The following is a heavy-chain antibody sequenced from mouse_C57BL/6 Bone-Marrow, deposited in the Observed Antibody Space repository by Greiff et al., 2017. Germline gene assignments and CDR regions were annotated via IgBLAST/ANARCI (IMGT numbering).Heavy chain of an antibody. J-gene: IGHJ1*03. CDR3: ARSDYYGSTWYFDV. Sequence: QVQLQQSGAELVRPGASVKLSCKASGYTFTDYYINWVKQRPGQGLEWIARIYPGSGNTYYNEKFKGKATLPAEKSYSTSYMLLISLTSDDSAVYFCARSDYYGSTWYFDVWGTGTTVTVAS. V-gene: IGHV1-76*01. CDR2: IYPGSGNT. CDR1: GYTFTDYY. D-gene: IGHD1-1*01.